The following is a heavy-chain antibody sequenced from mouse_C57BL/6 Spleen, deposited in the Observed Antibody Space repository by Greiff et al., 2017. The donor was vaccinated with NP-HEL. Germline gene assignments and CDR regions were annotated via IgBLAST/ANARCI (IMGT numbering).Heavy chain of an antibody. Sequence: EVKLMESGEGLVKPGGSLKLSCAASGFTFSSYAMSWVRQTPEKRLEWVAYISSGGDYIYYADTVKGRFTISRDNARNTLYLQMSSLKSEDTAMYYCTREGVYYSNYKGYFDVWGTGTTVTVSS. D-gene: IGHD2-5*01. CDR2: ISSGGDYI. CDR3: TREGVYYSNYKGYFDV. V-gene: IGHV5-9-1*02. CDR1: GFTFSSYA. J-gene: IGHJ1*03.